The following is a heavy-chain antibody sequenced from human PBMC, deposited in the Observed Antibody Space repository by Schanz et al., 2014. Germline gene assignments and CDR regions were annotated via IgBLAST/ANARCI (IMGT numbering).Heavy chain of an antibody. V-gene: IGHV1-3*01. Sequence: QVQLVQSGAEVKKPGASVKVSCKASGYTFTSYSIHWVRQAPGQGLEWMGWINVGNGNMKYSQKFQGRVTVTTDTSTSTVYMELRSLRSDDTALYYCARAKRFGDMDVWGQGTTVTVSS. CDR2: INVGNGNM. CDR3: ARAKRFGDMDV. J-gene: IGHJ6*02. D-gene: IGHD3-10*01. CDR1: GYTFTSYS.